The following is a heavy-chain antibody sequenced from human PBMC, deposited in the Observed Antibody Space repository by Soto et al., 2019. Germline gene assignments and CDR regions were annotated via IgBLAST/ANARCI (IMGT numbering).Heavy chain of an antibody. V-gene: IGHV2-5*02. CDR1: GFSLSTSGAA. Sequence: QINLKESAPTVVKPTQTLTLTCTFSGFSLSTSGAAVGWIRQPPGRALEWVALIYWDGDKRYNRYNPSLDGRGCIIIDDCKIQLALRLANVDLAENATYFCAARATMTMLGLVIDSGVWFDPWGQGARVIVSS. D-gene: IGHD5-12*01. CDR3: AARATMTMLGLVIDSGVWFDP. J-gene: IGHJ5*02. CDR2: IYWDGDK.